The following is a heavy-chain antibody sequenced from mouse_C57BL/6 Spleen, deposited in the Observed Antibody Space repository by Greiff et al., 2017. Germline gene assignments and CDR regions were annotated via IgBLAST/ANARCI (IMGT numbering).Heavy chain of an antibody. Sequence: EVKLVESEGGLVQPGSSMKLSCTASGFTFSDYYMAWVRQVPEKGLEWVANINYDGSSTYYLDSLKSRFIISRDNAKNILYLQMSSLKSEDTATYYCAREGDYYGSSPWYFDVWGTGTTVTVSS. CDR2: INYDGSST. V-gene: IGHV5-16*01. CDR3: AREGDYYGSSPWYFDV. D-gene: IGHD1-1*01. J-gene: IGHJ1*03. CDR1: GFTFSDYY.